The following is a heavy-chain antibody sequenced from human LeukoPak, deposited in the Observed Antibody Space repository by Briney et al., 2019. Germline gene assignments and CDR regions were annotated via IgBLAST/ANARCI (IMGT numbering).Heavy chain of an antibody. CDR2: ISAYNGNT. V-gene: IGHV1-18*01. D-gene: IGHD6-13*01. J-gene: IGHJ5*02. CDR3: ARDESGYSMNFDP. Sequence: ASVKVSCKASGYTFTSYGISWVRQAPGQGLEWMGWISAYNGNTNYAQKLQGRVTMTTDTSTSTPYTELRSLRSDDTAVYYCARDESGYSMNFDPWGQGTLVTVSS. CDR1: GYTFTSYG.